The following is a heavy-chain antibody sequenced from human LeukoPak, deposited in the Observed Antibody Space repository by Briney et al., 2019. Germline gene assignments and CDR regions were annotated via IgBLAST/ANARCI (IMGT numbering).Heavy chain of an antibody. CDR2: IYYTGRT. Sequence: PSETLSLTCTVSGGSISSSSHSWGWIRQPPGKGLEWTGTIYYTGRTYYNPSLESRLTISVDTSKNQFSLKLTSVTAADTAIYYCAQSLGSGDWIGNWFDPWGQGTLVTVSS. CDR1: GGSISSSSHS. J-gene: IGHJ5*02. V-gene: IGHV4-39*01. CDR3: AQSLGSGDWIGNWFDP. D-gene: IGHD2-15*01.